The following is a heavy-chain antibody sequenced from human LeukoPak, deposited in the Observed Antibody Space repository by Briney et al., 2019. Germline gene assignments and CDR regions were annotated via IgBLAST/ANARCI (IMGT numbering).Heavy chain of an antibody. CDR1: GFTFDDYG. D-gene: IGHD3-22*01. CDR2: INWNGGST. J-gene: IGHJ4*02. Sequence: PGGSLRLSCAASGFTFDDYGMSWVRQAPGKGLEWVSGINWNGGSTGYADSVKGRFTISRDNAKNFLYLQMNSLRAEDTALYYCARRTGYYYDSSGYYYFDYWGQGTLVTVSS. CDR3: ARRTGYYYDSSGYYYFDY. V-gene: IGHV3-20*04.